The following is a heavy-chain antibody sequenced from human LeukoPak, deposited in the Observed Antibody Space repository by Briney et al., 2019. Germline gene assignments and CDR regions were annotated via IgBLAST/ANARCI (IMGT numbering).Heavy chain of an antibody. Sequence: GASVKVPCKASGYTFTSYDINWVRQATGQGLEWMGWMNPNSGNTGYAQKFQGRVTMTRNTSISTAYMELSSLRSEDTAVYYCARGYDSGWYYGYWGQGTLVTVSS. CDR2: MNPNSGNT. CDR3: ARGYDSGWYYGY. V-gene: IGHV1-8*01. CDR1: GYTFTSYD. J-gene: IGHJ4*02. D-gene: IGHD6-19*01.